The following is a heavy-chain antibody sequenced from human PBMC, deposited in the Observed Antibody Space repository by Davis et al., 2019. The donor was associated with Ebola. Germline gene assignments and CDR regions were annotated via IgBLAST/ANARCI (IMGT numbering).Heavy chain of an antibody. Sequence: GGSLRLSCAASGFTFSSYAMSWVRQAPGKGLEWVSAVSGSGGSTYYADSVKGRFTISRDNSKNTLYLQMNSLRAEDTAVYYCAKDRGSSSWYFDLWGRGTLVTVSS. CDR2: VSGSGGST. CDR1: GFTFSSYA. D-gene: IGHD6-6*01. CDR3: AKDRGSSSWYFDL. V-gene: IGHV3-23*01. J-gene: IGHJ2*01.